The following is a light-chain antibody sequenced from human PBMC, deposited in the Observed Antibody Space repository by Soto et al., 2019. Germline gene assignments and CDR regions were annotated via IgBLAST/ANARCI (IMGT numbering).Light chain of an antibody. Sequence: QSALTQPRSVSGSPGQSLTISCTGTSSDVGGYNYVSWYQQYPGKVPKLMIYDVTKRPSGVPDRFSGSKSGNTASLPISGLQAEDEADYYCCSHAGSYTYGFGTGTKVTV. CDR3: CSHAGSYTYG. CDR1: SSDVGGYNY. V-gene: IGLV2-11*01. J-gene: IGLJ1*01. CDR2: DVT.